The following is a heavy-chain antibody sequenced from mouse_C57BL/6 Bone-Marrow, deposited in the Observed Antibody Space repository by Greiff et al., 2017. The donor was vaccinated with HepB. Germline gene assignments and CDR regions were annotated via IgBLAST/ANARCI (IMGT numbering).Heavy chain of an antibody. CDR1: GYTFTNYW. V-gene: IGHV1-63*01. J-gene: IGHJ3*01. CDR3: ACYDYDVRFFAY. D-gene: IGHD2-4*01. CDR2: IYPGGGYT. Sequence: QVQLKESGAELVRPGTSVKMSCKASGYTFTNYWIGWAKQRPGHGLEWIGDIYPGGGYTNYNEKFKGKATLTADKSSSTAYMQFSSLTSEDSAIYYCACYDYDVRFFAYWGQGTLVTVSA.